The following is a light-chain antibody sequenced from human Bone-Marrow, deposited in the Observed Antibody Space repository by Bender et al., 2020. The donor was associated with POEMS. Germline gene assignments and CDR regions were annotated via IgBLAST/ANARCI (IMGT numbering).Light chain of an antibody. V-gene: IGLV2-14*02. CDR3: SSYTSFSTPV. CDR2: EVT. CDR1: SSDIGTYNL. J-gene: IGLJ3*02. Sequence: QSALTQPASVSGSPGQSITISCTGTSSDIGTYNLVSWYQHHPGKAPKLIIYEVTKRPSGISDRFSGSKSGNTASLTISGLQAEDEADYYCSSYTSFSTPVFGGGTKLTV.